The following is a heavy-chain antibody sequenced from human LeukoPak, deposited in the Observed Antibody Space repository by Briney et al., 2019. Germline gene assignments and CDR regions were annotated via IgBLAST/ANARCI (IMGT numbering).Heavy chain of an antibody. CDR3: ARDGYSLKYYYYYGMDV. CDR2: INPPITVG. CDR1: GGGFSGYA. V-gene: IGHV1-69*04. D-gene: IGHD5-24*01. Sequence: ASVKVSCKASGGGFSGYAISWVRQAPGQGLEWMGKINPPITVGYYAEKFQGTVTMTADKATNTAYMELSSLRSEDTAVYYCARDGYSLKYYYYYGMDVWGQGTTVTVSS. J-gene: IGHJ6*02.